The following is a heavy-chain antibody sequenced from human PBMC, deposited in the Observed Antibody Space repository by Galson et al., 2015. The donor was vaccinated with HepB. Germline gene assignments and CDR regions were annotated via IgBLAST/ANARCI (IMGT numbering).Heavy chain of an antibody. CDR3: SRLGDFSGYSSR. D-gene: IGHD6-13*01. CDR1: GSA. Sequence: GSAIHWVRQASGKGPEWVGRIRSKANNYATSYVPSLKGRFTISRDDSKNMAYLHMKSLKTEDTAVYYCSRLGDFSGYSSRWGQGTLVTVSS. CDR2: IRSKANNYAT. V-gene: IGHV3-73*01. J-gene: IGHJ4*02.